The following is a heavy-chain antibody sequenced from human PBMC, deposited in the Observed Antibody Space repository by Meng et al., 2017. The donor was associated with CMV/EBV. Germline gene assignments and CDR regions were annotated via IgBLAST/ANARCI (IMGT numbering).Heavy chain of an antibody. V-gene: IGHV1-8*03. CDR3: ARAPTSIYYDLSSGYYITPFHSHDYYYGMDV. Sequence: ASVKLSCKASGHTFPSYDINGVRQATGQGLEWMGWMNPNSGNTGYAQKFQGRVTITRNTSIRTPYMELRSLRSEDTAVYYCARAPTSIYYDLSSGYYITPFHSHDYYYGMDVWGQGTTVTVSS. CDR1: GHTFPSYD. CDR2: MNPNSGNT. J-gene: IGHJ6*02. D-gene: IGHD3-3*01.